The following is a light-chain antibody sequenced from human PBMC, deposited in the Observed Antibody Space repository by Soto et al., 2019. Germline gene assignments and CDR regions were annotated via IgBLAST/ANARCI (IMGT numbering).Light chain of an antibody. CDR1: TSNIGNNF. V-gene: IGLV1-51*01. CDR2: DNN. J-gene: IGLJ2*01. CDR3: ETWDSSLSVVL. Sequence: QSVLTQPPSVSAAPGQKVTISCSGSTSNIGNNFVFWYQQLPGTAPKLLIYDNNKRPSGIPDRFSGSKSGTSATLGITGLQTGDEADHYCETWDSSLSVVLFGGGTKLTVL.